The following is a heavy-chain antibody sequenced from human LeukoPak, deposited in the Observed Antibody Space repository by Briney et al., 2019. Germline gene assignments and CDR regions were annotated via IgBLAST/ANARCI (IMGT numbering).Heavy chain of an antibody. V-gene: IGHV2-5*01. CDR2: IYWNDDK. Sequence: SGPTLVKPTQTLTQTCTFSGFSLSTSGVGVGWIRKRPGKALECLALIYWNDDKRYSPSLKSRLTITKDTSKNQVVLTVTNMDPVDTATYYCAHLSYYYDSSGYYVFDYWGQGTLVTVSS. D-gene: IGHD3-22*01. J-gene: IGHJ4*02. CDR3: AHLSYYYDSSGYYVFDY. CDR1: GFSLSTSGVG.